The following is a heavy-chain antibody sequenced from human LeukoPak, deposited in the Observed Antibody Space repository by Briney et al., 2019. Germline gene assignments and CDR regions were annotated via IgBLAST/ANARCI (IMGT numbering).Heavy chain of an antibody. CDR1: GGSISSYY. D-gene: IGHD3-16*01. CDR2: IYYSGST. Sequence: SETLSLTCTVSGGSISSYYWSWIRQPPGKGLEWIGYIYYSGSTNYNPSLKSRVTISVDTSKNQFSLKLSSVTAADTAVYYCARHFMAEYFQHWGRGTLVTVSS. J-gene: IGHJ1*01. V-gene: IGHV4-59*08. CDR3: ARHFMAEYFQH.